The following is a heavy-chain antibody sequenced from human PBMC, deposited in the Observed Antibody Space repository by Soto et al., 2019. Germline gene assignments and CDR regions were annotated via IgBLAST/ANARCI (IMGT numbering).Heavy chain of an antibody. D-gene: IGHD6-19*01. CDR2: IYYSGST. V-gene: IGHV4-39*01. Sequence: KPSETLSLTCTVSGGSISSSSYYWGWIRQPPGKGLEWIGSIYYSGSTYYNPSLKSRVTISVDTSKNQFSLKLSSVTAADTAVYYCARHWLPGIAVAGITSDYWGQGTLVTVSS. CDR1: GGSISSSSYY. CDR3: ARHWLPGIAVAGITSDY. J-gene: IGHJ4*02.